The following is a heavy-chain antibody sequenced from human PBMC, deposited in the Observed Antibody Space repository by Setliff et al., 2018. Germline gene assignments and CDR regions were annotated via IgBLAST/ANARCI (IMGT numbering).Heavy chain of an antibody. D-gene: IGHD2-21*01. CDR3: ARGGDYCGGECYIPPPDSY. J-gene: IGHJ4*02. V-gene: IGHV1-8*02. CDR2: MNPNSGNT. Sequence: ASVKVSCKASGYTFTSYDINWVRQATGQGLEWMGWMNPNSGNTGYAQKFQGRFTISRDISKNTLYLQMNSLRPEDTAVYYCARGGDYCGGECYIPPPDSYWGQGTLVTVSS. CDR1: GYTFTSYD.